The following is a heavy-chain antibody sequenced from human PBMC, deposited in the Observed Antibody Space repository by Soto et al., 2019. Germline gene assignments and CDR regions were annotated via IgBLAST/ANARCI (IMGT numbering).Heavy chain of an antibody. CDR1: GYSFTSYW. CDR3: ARGCSGGSCFLGEYYYYGMDV. V-gene: IGHV5-10-1*01. D-gene: IGHD2-15*01. J-gene: IGHJ6*02. Sequence: GESLKISCKGSGYSFTSYWISWVRQMPGKGLEWMGRIDPSDSYTNYSPSFQGHVTISADKSISTAYLQWSSLKASDTAMYYCARGCSGGSCFLGEYYYYGMDVWGPGTTVTGSS. CDR2: IDPSDSYT.